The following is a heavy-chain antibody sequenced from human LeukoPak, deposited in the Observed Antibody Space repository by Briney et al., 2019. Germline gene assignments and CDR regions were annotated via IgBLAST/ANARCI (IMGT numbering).Heavy chain of an antibody. CDR3: ARGTSMVRGVIMSY. V-gene: IGHV4-34*01. CDR1: GGSISSYY. J-gene: IGHJ4*02. D-gene: IGHD3-10*01. Sequence: TSETLSLTCTVSGGSISSYYWSWIRQPPGKGLGWIGEINHSGSTNYNPSLKSRVTISVDTSKNQFSLRLSSVTAADTAVYYCARGTSMVRGVIMSYWGQGTLVTVSS. CDR2: INHSGST.